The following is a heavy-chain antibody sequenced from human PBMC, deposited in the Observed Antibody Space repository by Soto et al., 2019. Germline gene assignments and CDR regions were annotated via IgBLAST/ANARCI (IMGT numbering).Heavy chain of an antibody. CDR2: IYYSGST. V-gene: IGHV4-31*03. CDR3: AAESTMRYFDL. D-gene: IGHD3-10*01. J-gene: IGHJ2*01. CDR1: GGSISSGGYY. Sequence: QVQLQESGPGLVKPSQTLSLTCTVSGGSISSGGYYWSWIRQRPGKGLAWIGYIYYSGSTYYNPSRTSRVTISVDTSKNQFSLKLSSVTAEDTAVYYCAAESTMRYFDLWGRGTLVTVSS.